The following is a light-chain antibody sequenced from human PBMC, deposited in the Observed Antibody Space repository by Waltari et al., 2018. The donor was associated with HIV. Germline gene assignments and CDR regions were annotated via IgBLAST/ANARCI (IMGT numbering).Light chain of an antibody. CDR2: PDD. J-gene: IGLJ3*02. V-gene: IGLV1-44*01. CDR3: ATWDDSLDGWL. CDR1: SSNIGRNS. Sequence: SVLTQPPSASGTPGQRVTISCSGSSSNIGRNSVSWFQQLPGTAPKLLIYPDDQRPAVAPDRFSGSKSGASGSLAISGLQSDDEADYYCATWDDSLDGWLFGGGTKLTVL.